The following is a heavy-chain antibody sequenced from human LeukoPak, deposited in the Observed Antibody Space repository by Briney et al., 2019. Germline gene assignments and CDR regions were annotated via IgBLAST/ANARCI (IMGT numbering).Heavy chain of an antibody. Sequence: SETLSLTCNVSGGSINSYYWGWFRQPPGKGLEWIGYIYYSGSTNYNPSLKSRVTISVDTSKNQFSLKLSSVTAADTAVYYCARGLMATINYFDYWGQGTLVTVSS. CDR1: GGSINSYY. V-gene: IGHV4-59*01. CDR3: ARGLMATINYFDY. CDR2: IYYSGST. D-gene: IGHD5-24*01. J-gene: IGHJ4*02.